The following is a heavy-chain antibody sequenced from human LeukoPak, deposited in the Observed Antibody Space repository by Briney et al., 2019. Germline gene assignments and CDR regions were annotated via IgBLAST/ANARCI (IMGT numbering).Heavy chain of an antibody. CDR1: GFTFDDYA. V-gene: IGHV3-9*01. CDR3: ARRAAADFDY. Sequence: PGGSLRPSCAASGFTFDDYAMHWVRQAPGKGLEWVSGISWNSGSIGYADSVKGRFTISRDNAKNSLYLQMNSLRAEDTALYYCARRAAADFDYWGQGTLVTVSS. D-gene: IGHD2-2*01. CDR2: ISWNSGSI. J-gene: IGHJ4*02.